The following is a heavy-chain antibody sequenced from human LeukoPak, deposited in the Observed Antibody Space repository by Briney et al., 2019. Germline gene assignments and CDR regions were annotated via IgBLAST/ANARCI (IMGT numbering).Heavy chain of an antibody. J-gene: IGHJ6*03. V-gene: IGHV3-30*02. D-gene: IGHD2-8*01. CDR1: GFTFSTYG. CDR3: AKDRCSNGIGCYYYYMDV. CDR2: VRYDGSKK. Sequence: PGGSLRLSCAASGFTFSTYGMHWVRQAPGKGLEWVAFVRYDGSKKYYTNSVKGRFTISRDNSKNTLYLQMNSLRAEDTAVYYCAKDRCSNGIGCYYYYMDVWGKGTTVTISS.